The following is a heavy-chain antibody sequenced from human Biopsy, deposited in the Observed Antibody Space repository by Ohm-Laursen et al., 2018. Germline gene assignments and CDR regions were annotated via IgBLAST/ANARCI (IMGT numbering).Heavy chain of an antibody. Sequence: TLSLTCAVSGFSISSGYYCGWIRQPPGKGLEWIGSVYDSGKSYYTPSLKSRVTISVDVSKNKFSLKLGSVTAADTAVYYCARDRFDLLTPNWFDPWGQGTLVTVSS. CDR1: GFSISSGYY. J-gene: IGHJ5*02. V-gene: IGHV4-38-2*02. CDR2: VYDSGKS. CDR3: ARDRFDLLTPNWFDP. D-gene: IGHD3-9*01.